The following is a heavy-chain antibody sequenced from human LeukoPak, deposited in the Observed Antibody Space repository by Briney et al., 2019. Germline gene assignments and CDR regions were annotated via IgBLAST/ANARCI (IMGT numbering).Heavy chain of an antibody. CDR1: GFTFSSYG. CDR2: ISYDGSNK. D-gene: IGHD5-12*01. J-gene: IGHJ6*02. CDR3: ANQHLATFGYHCYGMDV. Sequence: GRSLRLSCAASGFTFSSYGMHWVRQAPGKGLEWVAVISYDGSNKYYADSVKGRFTISRDNSKNTLYLQMNSLRGEDAAVYFCANQHLATFGYHCYGMDVWGQGTTVTVSS. V-gene: IGHV3-30*18.